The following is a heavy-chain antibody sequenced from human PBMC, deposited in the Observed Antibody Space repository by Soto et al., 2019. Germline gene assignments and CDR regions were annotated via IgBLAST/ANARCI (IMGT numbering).Heavy chain of an antibody. CDR3: AKDRDDILTGGLDY. J-gene: IGHJ4*02. CDR2: ISKDGSYK. CDR1: GFTFTSYA. D-gene: IGHD3-9*01. Sequence: QVQLVESGGGLVQPGRSLRLSCAASGFTFTSYAMQWVRQAPGKGLEWVAVISKDGSYKYYADSVKGRFTISRDNSKNTLYLQLNSLRAEDTAVYYCAKDRDDILTGGLDYWGQGTLVTVSP. V-gene: IGHV3-30*18.